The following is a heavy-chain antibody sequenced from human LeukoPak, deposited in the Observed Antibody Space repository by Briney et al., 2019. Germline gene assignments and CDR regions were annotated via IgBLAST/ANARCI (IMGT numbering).Heavy chain of an antibody. Sequence: GGSLRLSCAASGFTFSSYGMHWVRQAPGKGLEWVAVIWYDGSNKYYADSVKGRFTISRDNSKNTLYLQMNSLRAEDTAVYYCARDGVVVVPAAILHYYYYYMDVWGKGTTVTVSS. CDR2: IWYDGSNK. CDR1: GFTFSSYG. V-gene: IGHV3-33*01. J-gene: IGHJ6*03. CDR3: ARDGVVVVPAAILHYYYYYMDV. D-gene: IGHD2-2*01.